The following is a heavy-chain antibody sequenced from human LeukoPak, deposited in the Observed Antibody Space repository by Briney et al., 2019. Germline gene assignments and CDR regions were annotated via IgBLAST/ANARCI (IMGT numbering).Heavy chain of an antibody. Sequence: PSETLSLTCAVYGGSFSGYYWSWIRQPPGKGREWLGEINHSGSTNYNPSVKSRVTISVDTSKNQFSLKLSSVTAADTAVYYCARLRITMVRGVIMASSDYYYYMDVWGKGTTVTISS. CDR1: GGSFSGYY. J-gene: IGHJ6*03. CDR3: ARLRITMVRGVIMASSDYYYYMDV. D-gene: IGHD3-10*01. CDR2: INHSGST. V-gene: IGHV4-34*01.